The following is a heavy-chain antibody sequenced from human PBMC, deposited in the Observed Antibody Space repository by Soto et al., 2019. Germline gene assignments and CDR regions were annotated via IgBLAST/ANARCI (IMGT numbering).Heavy chain of an antibody. CDR2: ISGSDGKT. J-gene: IGHJ4*02. CDR3: ARWSYLDY. D-gene: IGHD3-3*01. Sequence: PGGSLRLSCAASGFSFGSYALSWVRQAPGKGLEWVSTISGSDGKTFYADSGKGRFSISRDTSQNTLYLQMNSLRADDTAIYYCARWSYLDYRGQGTRVTVSS. CDR1: GFSFGSYA. V-gene: IGHV3-23*01.